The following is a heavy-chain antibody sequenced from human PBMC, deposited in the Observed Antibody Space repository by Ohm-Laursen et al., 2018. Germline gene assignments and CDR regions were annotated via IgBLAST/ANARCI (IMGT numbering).Heavy chain of an antibody. Sequence: SLRLSCAASGFTFSSYGMHWVRQAPGKGLEWVAVISYDGSNKYYADSVKGRFTISRDNSKNTLYLQMNSLRAEDTAVYYCAKDRGYCSGGSCYSVFRYFYGMDVWGQGTTVTVSS. D-gene: IGHD2-15*01. J-gene: IGHJ6*02. CDR3: AKDRGYCSGGSCYSVFRYFYGMDV. CDR1: GFTFSSYG. CDR2: ISYDGSNK. V-gene: IGHV3-30*18.